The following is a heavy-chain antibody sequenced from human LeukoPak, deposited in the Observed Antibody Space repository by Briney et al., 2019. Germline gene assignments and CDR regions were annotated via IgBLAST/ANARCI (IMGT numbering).Heavy chain of an antibody. CDR3: ARGGPYNRNLANYYYYMDV. D-gene: IGHD1-14*01. Sequence: PSETLSLTCTVSGGSISSYYWSWIRQPPGKGLEWIGYIYYSGSTNYNPSLKSRVTISVDTSKNQFSLKLSSVTAADTAVYYCARGGPYNRNLANYYYYMDVWGKGTTVTVS. J-gene: IGHJ6*03. V-gene: IGHV4-59*01. CDR1: GGSISSYY. CDR2: IYYSGST.